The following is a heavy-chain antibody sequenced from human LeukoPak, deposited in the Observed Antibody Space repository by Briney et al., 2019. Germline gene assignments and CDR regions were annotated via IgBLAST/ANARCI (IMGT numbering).Heavy chain of an antibody. CDR2: IKSKTDGGTT. D-gene: IGHD3-3*01. J-gene: IGHJ4*02. CDR1: GCTFSNAW. Sequence: GGSLRLSCAASGCTFSNAWMSWVRQAPGKGLEWVGRIKSKTDGGTTDYAAPVKGRFTISRDDSKNTLYLQMNSLKTEDTAVYYCTTLPRNLRFLEWLYPDYWGQGTLVTVSS. CDR3: TTLPRNLRFLEWLYPDY. V-gene: IGHV3-15*01.